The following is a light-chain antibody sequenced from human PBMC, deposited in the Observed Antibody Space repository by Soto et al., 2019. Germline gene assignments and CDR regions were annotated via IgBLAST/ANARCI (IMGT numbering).Light chain of an antibody. V-gene: IGKV3-15*01. CDR1: QDVSSN. CDR2: GAS. Sequence: EMVVTQSPATLSLSPGERATLSCRASQDVSSNLAWYQQKPGQAPRLLIYGASTRATGTPARFSGSRSGTEFSPTISSRLAEDYAVYFCQQYISWPLTFGGGTKVEIK. CDR3: QQYISWPLT. J-gene: IGKJ4*01.